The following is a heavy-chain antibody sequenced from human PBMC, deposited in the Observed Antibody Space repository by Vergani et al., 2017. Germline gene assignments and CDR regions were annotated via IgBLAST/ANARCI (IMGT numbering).Heavy chain of an antibody. J-gene: IGHJ5*02. Sequence: QVQLQQWGAGLLKPSETLSLTCAVYGGSFSGYYWSWIRQPPGKGLEWIGEINHSGSTNYNPSLKSRVTISVDTSKNQFSLKLSSVTAADTAVYYCARDPGIFNDYENWFDPWGQGTLVTVSS. CDR2: INHSGST. CDR3: ARDPGIFNDYENWFDP. D-gene: IGHD4-17*01. V-gene: IGHV4-34*01. CDR1: GGSFSGYY.